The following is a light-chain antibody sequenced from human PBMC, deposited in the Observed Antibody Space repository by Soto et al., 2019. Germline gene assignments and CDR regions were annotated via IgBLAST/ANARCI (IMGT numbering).Light chain of an antibody. CDR1: QSINNRY. CDR2: AAS. Sequence: EIVLTQSPGTLSLSPGERATLSCRASQSINNRYLAWYQQKPGQAPRLPIYAASSTATGIPDRFSGSVSGTGFTPTISSLQPNDFAVSDCEPFGSSPGFTFGPGTKVDI. J-gene: IGKJ3*01. CDR3: EPFGSSPGFT. V-gene: IGKV3-20*01.